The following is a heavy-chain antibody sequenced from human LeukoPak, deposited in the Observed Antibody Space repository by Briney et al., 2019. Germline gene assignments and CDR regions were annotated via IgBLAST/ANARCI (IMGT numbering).Heavy chain of an antibody. Sequence: PGGSLRLSCAASGFTFSSYEMNWVRQAPGKGLEWVSYISSSGRTIYYADSVKGRFTISRDNAENSLYLQMNSLRAEDTAVYYCATIEAVRFHYWGQGTLVTVSS. J-gene: IGHJ4*02. CDR3: ATIEAVRFHY. V-gene: IGHV3-48*03. D-gene: IGHD6-19*01. CDR2: ISSSGRTI. CDR1: GFTFSSYE.